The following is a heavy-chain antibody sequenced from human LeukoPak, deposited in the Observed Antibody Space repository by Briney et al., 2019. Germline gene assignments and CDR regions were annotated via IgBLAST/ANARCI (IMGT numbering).Heavy chain of an antibody. CDR2: ISGYNGKT. D-gene: IGHD3/OR15-3a*01. J-gene: IGHJ6*02. CDR1: GYTFTSYG. Sequence: ASVKVSCKASGYTFTSYGISWVRQAPGQGLEWMGWISGYNGKTEYAQKSQGRVTMTTDTSTSTAYMELRSLRSDDTAVYYCARDGDYVGKIWTAATENMDVWGQGTTVSVSS. V-gene: IGHV1-18*01. CDR3: ARDGDYVGKIWTAATENMDV.